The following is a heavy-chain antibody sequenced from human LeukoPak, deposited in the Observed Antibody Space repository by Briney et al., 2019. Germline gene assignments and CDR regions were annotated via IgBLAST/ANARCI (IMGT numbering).Heavy chain of an antibody. CDR2: INPSGGST. CDR3: ARDYDYVWGSYRSHYYYYMDV. D-gene: IGHD3-16*02. V-gene: IGHV1-46*01. J-gene: IGHJ6*03. Sequence: ASVKVSCKASGYTFTSYYMHWVRQAPGQGLEWMGIINPSGGSTSYAQKFQGRVTMTRDTSTSTVYMELSSLRSEDTAVYYCARDYDYVWGSYRSHYYYYMDVWGKGTTVTISS. CDR1: GYTFTSYY.